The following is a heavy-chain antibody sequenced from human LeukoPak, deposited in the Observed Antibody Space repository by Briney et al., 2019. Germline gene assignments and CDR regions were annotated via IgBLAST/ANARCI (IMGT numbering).Heavy chain of an antibody. V-gene: IGHV3-23*01. CDR2: ISGSGGST. CDR3: AKGVLSRTSYDSSGSFDY. D-gene: IGHD3-22*01. Sequence: GGSLRLSCAASGFTFSSYAMNWVRQAPGKGLEWVSAISGSGGSTYYADSVKGRFTISRDNSKNTLYLQMNSLRAEDTAVYYCAKGVLSRTSYDSSGSFDYWGQGTLVTVSS. CDR1: GFTFSSYA. J-gene: IGHJ4*02.